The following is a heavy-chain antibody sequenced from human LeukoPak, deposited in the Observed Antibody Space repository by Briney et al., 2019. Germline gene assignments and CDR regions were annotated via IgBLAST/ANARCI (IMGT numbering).Heavy chain of an antibody. J-gene: IGHJ6*02. CDR1: GGSISSSSYY. D-gene: IGHD4-17*01. V-gene: IGHV4-39*01. Sequence: PSETLSLICTVSGGSISSSSYYWGWIPQPPGKGLEWIGSIYYSGSTYYNPSLKSRVTISVDTSKNQFSLKLSSVTAADTAVYYCARLASTVTTRFQYCYYYGMDVWGQGTTVTVSS. CDR2: IYYSGST. CDR3: ARLASTVTTRFQYCYYYGMDV.